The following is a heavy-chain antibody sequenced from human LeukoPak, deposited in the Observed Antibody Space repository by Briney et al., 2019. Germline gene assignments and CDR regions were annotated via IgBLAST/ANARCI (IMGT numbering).Heavy chain of an antibody. CDR2: INTNTGNP. V-gene: IGHV7-4-1*02. J-gene: IGHJ4*02. CDR1: GYTFTTHA. CDR3: ARGFNTGTKGIFDY. D-gene: IGHD7-27*01. Sequence: ASVKVSCKASGYTFTTHAMNWVRQAPGQGLEWMGWINTNTGNPTYAQGLTGRFVFSLDTPVSTAYLQISSLKAEDTAVYYCARGFNTGTKGIFDYWGQGTLVTVSS.